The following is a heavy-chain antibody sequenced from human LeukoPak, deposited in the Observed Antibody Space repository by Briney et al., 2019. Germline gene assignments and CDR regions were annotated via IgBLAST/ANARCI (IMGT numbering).Heavy chain of an antibody. CDR2: ISAYNGNT. D-gene: IGHD2-2*02. CDR1: GYTFTSYG. Sequence: ASVKVSCKASGYTFTSYGISWVRQAPGQGLEWMGWISAYNGNTNYAQRLQGRVTMTTDTSTSTDYMELRSLRSDDTAVYYCATRKDCSSTSCYTGAWYFDLWGRGTLVTVSS. V-gene: IGHV1-18*01. J-gene: IGHJ2*01. CDR3: ATRKDCSSTSCYTGAWYFDL.